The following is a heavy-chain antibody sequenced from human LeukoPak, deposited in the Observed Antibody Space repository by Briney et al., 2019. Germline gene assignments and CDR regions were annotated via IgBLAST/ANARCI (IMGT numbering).Heavy chain of an antibody. CDR3: ARGNWNDGGVIFDY. CDR1: GGSINSRPYS. Sequence: SEILSLTCTVSGGSINSRPYSWGWIRQPPGKGLGWIGSIYHSGSTYYNPSLKSRVTISVDTSKNQFSLKLSSVTAADTAVYYCARGNWNDGGVIFDYWGQGTLVTVSS. V-gene: IGHV4-39*07. J-gene: IGHJ4*02. CDR2: IYHSGST. D-gene: IGHD1-20*01.